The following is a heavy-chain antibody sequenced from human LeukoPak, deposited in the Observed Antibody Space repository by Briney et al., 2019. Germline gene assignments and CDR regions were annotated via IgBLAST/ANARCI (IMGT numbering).Heavy chain of an antibody. V-gene: IGHV4-59*01. J-gene: IGHJ1*01. CDR3: ARSGVARNPEYFQH. Sequence: PSETLSLTCSVSGGSISSYYWSWIRQPLGKGLEWIGYIYYSGTTNYNPSLKSRVTISVDTSKNQFSLKLSSVTAADTAVYYCARSGVARNPEYFQHWGQGTLVTVSS. D-gene: IGHD2-15*01. CDR1: GGSISSYY. CDR2: IYYSGTT.